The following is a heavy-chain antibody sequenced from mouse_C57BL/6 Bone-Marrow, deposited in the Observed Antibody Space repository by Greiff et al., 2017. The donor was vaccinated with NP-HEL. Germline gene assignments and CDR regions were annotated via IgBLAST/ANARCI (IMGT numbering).Heavy chain of an antibody. V-gene: IGHV1-52*01. CDR1: GYTFTSYW. J-gene: IGHJ2*01. D-gene: IGHD2-1*01. CDR3: ARGSYGNYDY. CDR2: IDPSDSDT. Sequence: QVQLQQPGAELVRPGSSVKLSCKASGYTFTSYWMHWVKQRPIQGLEWIGNIDPSDSDTHYNQKFKDKATLTVDKSSSTAYMQLSSLTSEDSAVYYCARGSYGNYDYWGQGTTLTVSS.